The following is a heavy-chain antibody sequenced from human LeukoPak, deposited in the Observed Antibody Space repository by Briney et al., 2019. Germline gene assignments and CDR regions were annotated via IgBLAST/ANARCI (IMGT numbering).Heavy chain of an antibody. D-gene: IGHD2-15*01. CDR1: GFTFSSYA. CDR2: ISGSGGST. J-gene: IGHJ6*02. CDR3: AKRDCSGGSCYSEGGDYGMDV. V-gene: IGHV3-23*01. Sequence: GGSLRLSCAASGFTFSSYAMSWVRQAPGKGLEWVSAISGSGGSTYYADSVKGRFTISRDNSKNTLYLQMNSLRAEDTAVYYCAKRDCSGGSCYSEGGDYGMDVWGRGTTVTVSS.